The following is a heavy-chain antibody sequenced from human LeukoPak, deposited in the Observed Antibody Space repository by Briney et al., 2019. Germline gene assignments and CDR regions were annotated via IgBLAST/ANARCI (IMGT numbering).Heavy chain of an antibody. D-gene: IGHD4-11*01. CDR1: GFTFRNYA. CDR3: ARDPYKNKDYTNYGAFDI. V-gene: IGHV3-7*01. CDR2: IKQDGSEK. Sequence: GGSLRLSCTASGFTFRNYAVSWVRQAPGKGLEWVASIKQDGSEKYYVDSVKGRFTISRDNAKRSLYLEMASLRVEDTAVFYCARDPYKNKDYTNYGAFDIWGQGTMVTISS. J-gene: IGHJ3*02.